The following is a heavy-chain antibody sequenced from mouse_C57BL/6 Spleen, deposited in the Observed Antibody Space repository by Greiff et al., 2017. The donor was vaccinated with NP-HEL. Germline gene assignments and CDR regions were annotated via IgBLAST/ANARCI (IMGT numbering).Heavy chain of an antibody. CDR2: IYPGSGST. CDR3: VTGLYAMDY. Sequence: VQLQQSGAELVKPGASVKMSCKASGYTFTSYWVTWVKQRPGQGLEWIGDIYPGSGSTNYNEKFKSKATLTVDTSSSTAYMQLSSLTSEDSTVYYCVTGLYAMDYWGQGTSVTVSS. CDR1: GYTFTSYW. J-gene: IGHJ4*01. V-gene: IGHV1-55*01.